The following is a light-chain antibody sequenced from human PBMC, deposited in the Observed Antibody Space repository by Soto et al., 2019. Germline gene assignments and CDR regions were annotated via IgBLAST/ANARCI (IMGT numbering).Light chain of an antibody. CDR2: SAS. CDR1: QRISGY. CDR3: QQSYRTPLT. Sequence: DIQMTQSPSSLSAFVGDRVTVTCRASQRISGYLNWYQQKPGKAPKLLIYSASSLQSGVPPRFSGSGYETDFTLTISSLQPEDFATYYCQQSYRTPLTFGGGTKLEIK. V-gene: IGKV1-39*01. J-gene: IGKJ4*01.